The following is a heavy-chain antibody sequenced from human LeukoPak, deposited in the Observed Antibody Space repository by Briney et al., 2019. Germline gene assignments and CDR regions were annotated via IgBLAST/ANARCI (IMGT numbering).Heavy chain of an antibody. J-gene: IGHJ5*02. V-gene: IGHV4-39*07. Sequence: SETLSLTCTVSGGSISSSSYYWGWIRQPPGKGLEWIGSIYYSGSTYYNPSLKSRVTISVDTSKNQFSLKLSSVTAADTAVYYYARGAAYCSSTSCYERVGSWFDPWGQGTLVTVSS. CDR2: IYYSGST. D-gene: IGHD2-2*01. CDR3: ARGAAYCSSTSCYERVGSWFDP. CDR1: GGSISSSSYY.